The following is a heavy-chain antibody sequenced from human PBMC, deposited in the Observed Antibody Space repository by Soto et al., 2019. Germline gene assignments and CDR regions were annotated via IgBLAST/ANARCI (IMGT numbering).Heavy chain of an antibody. CDR2: INHSGST. J-gene: IGHJ4*02. CDR3: ARGVPNYFWGSYRLRHFDY. CDR1: GGYFSGYY. V-gene: IGHV4-34*01. Sequence: SETLSLTCAVYGGYFSGYYWSWIHQPPGKGLEWIGEINHSGSTNYNPSLKSLVTISVDTSKNQFSLKLSSVTAADTAVYYCARGVPNYFWGSYRLRHFDYWGQGTLVTVSS. D-gene: IGHD3-16*02.